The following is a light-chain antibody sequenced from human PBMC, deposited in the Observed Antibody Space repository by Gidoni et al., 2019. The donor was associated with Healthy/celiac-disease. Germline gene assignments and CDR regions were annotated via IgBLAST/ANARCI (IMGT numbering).Light chain of an antibody. V-gene: IGKV1-8*01. CDR3: QQYYSYPFT. CDR2: AAS. J-gene: IGKJ3*01. Sequence: AIRMTPSPSSFSASTGDSVTITCRASQGISSYLAWYQQKPGKAPKLLISAASTLQSGVPSRFSGSGSGTDFTLTISCLQAEDFATYYCQQYYSYPFTFGPGTKVDIK. CDR1: QGISSY.